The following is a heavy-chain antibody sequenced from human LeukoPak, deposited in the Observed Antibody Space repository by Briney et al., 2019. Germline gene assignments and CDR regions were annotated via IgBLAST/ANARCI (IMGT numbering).Heavy chain of an antibody. V-gene: IGHV3-30-3*01. CDR1: GLTFSSYA. Sequence: GRSLRLSCAASGLTFSSYAMHWVRQAPGKGLEWVAVISYDGSNKYYADSVKGRFTISRDNSKNTLYLQMNSLRAEDTAVYYCARAYRGYSSGWYSGGPAYWGQGTLVTVSS. CDR2: ISYDGSNK. CDR3: ARAYRGYSSGWYSGGPAY. D-gene: IGHD6-19*01. J-gene: IGHJ4*02.